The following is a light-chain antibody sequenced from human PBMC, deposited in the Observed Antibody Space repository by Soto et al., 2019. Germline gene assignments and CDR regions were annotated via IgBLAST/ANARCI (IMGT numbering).Light chain of an antibody. CDR1: SSDIGAYNF. CDR3: TSWTNSNTLI. J-gene: IGLJ2*01. V-gene: IGLV2-14*03. CDR2: DEK. Sequence: QSALTQPASVSGSPGQSLTISCTGTSSDIGAYNFVSGYQQHPGKDPKLMLYDEKIPPSGVYNLFSGSKSGNTASLTISGLQAEDAADYYCTSWTNSNTLIFGGGTKVTLL.